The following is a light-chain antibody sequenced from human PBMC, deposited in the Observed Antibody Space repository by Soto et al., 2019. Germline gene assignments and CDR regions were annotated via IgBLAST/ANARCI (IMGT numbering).Light chain of an antibody. J-gene: IGKJ5*01. V-gene: IGKV1-39*01. Sequence: DIQMTQSPSSLSASVGDRVTITCRASQTITGSLNWYQQRPGKAPNLLIYASNSLQSGVPPRFSGSGSGTDFTLTISSLQPEDFATYYCQQTYSLPITFGQGTRLDIK. CDR1: QTITGS. CDR3: QQTYSLPIT. CDR2: ASN.